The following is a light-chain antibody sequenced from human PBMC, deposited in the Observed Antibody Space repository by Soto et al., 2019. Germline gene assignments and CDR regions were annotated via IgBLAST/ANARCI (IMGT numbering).Light chain of an antibody. Sequence: EIVLTQSPATLSLSPGERATLSCRASQSVSSYLAWYQQKPGQAPRLLIYDASNRATGIPARFSGSGSGTDFTLTISSLEPEDFAAYYCHQRSNWPLFTFGPGTKVDIK. CDR3: HQRSNWPLFT. CDR1: QSVSSY. CDR2: DAS. J-gene: IGKJ3*01. V-gene: IGKV3-11*01.